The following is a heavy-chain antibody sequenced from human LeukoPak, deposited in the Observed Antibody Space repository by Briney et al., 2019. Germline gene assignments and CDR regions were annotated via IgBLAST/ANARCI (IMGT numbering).Heavy chain of an antibody. CDR1: GGSISSGDYY. D-gene: IGHD2-15*01. CDR3: ARAKRYCSGGSCYYYYGMDV. CDR2: IYYSGST. Sequence: PSQTLSLTCIVSGGSISSGDYYWSWIRQPPGKGLEWIGYIYYSGSTYYNPSLRSRVTISVDTSKNQFSLKLSSVTAADTAVYYCARAKRYCSGGSCYYYYGMDVWGKGTTVTVSS. J-gene: IGHJ6*04. V-gene: IGHV4-30-4*01.